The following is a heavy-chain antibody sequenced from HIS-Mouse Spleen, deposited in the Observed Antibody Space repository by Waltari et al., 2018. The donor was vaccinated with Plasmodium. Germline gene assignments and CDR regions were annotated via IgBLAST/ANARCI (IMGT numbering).Heavy chain of an antibody. CDR1: GFSLSTSGMC. D-gene: IGHD6-6*01. Sequence: QVTLRESGPALVKPTQTLTLTCTFSGFSLSTSGMCVSWIRQPPGKALEWLARIDWDEYQYYSTSLKTRLTISKDTSKTQVVLTMTNMDPVDTATYYCARHKKRGQLVRGYFDYWGQGTLVTVSS. CDR2: IDWDEYQ. CDR3: ARHKKRGQLVRGYFDY. V-gene: IGHV2-70*15. J-gene: IGHJ4*02.